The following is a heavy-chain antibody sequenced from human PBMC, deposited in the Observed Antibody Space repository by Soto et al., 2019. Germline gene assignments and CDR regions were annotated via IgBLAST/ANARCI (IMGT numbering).Heavy chain of an antibody. V-gene: IGHV1-69*01. D-gene: IGHD6-13*01. Sequence: QVQLVQSGAEVKKPGSSVKVSCKASGGTFSSYAISWVRQAPGQGLEWMGGIITIFGTANYAQKFQGRVTITADEPTSTASMALSSLRAEDTAVYYCARDLWQQLPRGGMDVWGQGTTVTVSS. CDR1: GGTFSSYA. CDR2: IITIFGTA. J-gene: IGHJ6*02. CDR3: ARDLWQQLPRGGMDV.